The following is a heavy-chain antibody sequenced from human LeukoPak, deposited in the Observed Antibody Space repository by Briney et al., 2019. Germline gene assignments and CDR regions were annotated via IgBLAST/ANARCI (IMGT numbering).Heavy chain of an antibody. CDR1: GYTFTGYY. Sequence: GASVKVSCKASGYTFTGYYMHWVRQAPGQGLEWMGWINPNSGGTNYAQKFQGWVTMTRDTSISTAYMELSRLRSDDTAVYYCARSRPNTRTKNWFDPWGQGTLVTVSS. CDR2: INPNSGGT. V-gene: IGHV1-2*04. D-gene: IGHD1-14*01. CDR3: ARSRPNTRTKNWFDP. J-gene: IGHJ5*02.